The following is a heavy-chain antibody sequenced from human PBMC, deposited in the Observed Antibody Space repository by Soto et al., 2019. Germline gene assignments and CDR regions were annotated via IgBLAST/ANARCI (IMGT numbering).Heavy chain of an antibody. J-gene: IGHJ4*02. D-gene: IGHD2-15*01. V-gene: IGHV3-23*01. CDR1: GFTFSSYA. Sequence: GGSLRLSCAASGFTFSSYAMSWVRQAPGKGLEWVSAISGSGGSTYYADSVKGRFTISRDNSKNTLYLQMNSLRAEDTAVYYCAKGALGYCSGGSCYPFDYWGQGTLVTVSS. CDR2: ISGSGGST. CDR3: AKGALGYCSGGSCYPFDY.